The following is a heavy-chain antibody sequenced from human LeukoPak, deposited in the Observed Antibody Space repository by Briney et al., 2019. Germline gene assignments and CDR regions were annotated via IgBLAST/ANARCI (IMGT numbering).Heavy chain of an antibody. D-gene: IGHD2-21*01. CDR2: IWYDESNK. J-gene: IGHJ4*02. Sequence: GGSLRLSCAASGFTFSSYGMHWVRQAPGKGLEWVAFIWYDESNKYYADSVKGRFTISRDNSRNTLFLQMNSLRVEDTAMYYCVKDIEVTYWGQGTLVTVFS. V-gene: IGHV3-30*02. CDR3: VKDIEVTY. CDR1: GFTFSSYG.